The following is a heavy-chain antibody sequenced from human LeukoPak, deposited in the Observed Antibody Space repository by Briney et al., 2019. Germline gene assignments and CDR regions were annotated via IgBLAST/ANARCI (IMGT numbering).Heavy chain of an antibody. V-gene: IGHV3-48*04. D-gene: IGHD1-26*01. CDR1: RFTFSDYS. Sequence: PGGSLRPSCGASRFTFSDYSMNWVRQAPGKGLEWVSYISSSGSSVYYTDSVKGRFTVSRDNAKNSLYLQMNSLRAEDTAVYYCVRDSAKWELGAFDIWGQGTMVIVSS. CDR3: VRDSAKWELGAFDI. CDR2: ISSSGSSV. J-gene: IGHJ3*02.